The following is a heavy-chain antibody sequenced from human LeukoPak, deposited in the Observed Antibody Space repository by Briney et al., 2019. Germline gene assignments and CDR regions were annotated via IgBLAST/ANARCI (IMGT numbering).Heavy chain of an antibody. CDR1: GGSISSGSYY. Sequence: PSETLSLTCTVSGGSISSGSYYWSWIRQPAGKGLEWIGHIYSSGTTNYNPSVKSRVTISIDTPKNQFSLTLSSVTAADTAVYYCARVFYGDYGDVDDAFDIWGQGTMVTVSS. J-gene: IGHJ3*02. D-gene: IGHD4-17*01. V-gene: IGHV4-61*09. CDR3: ARVFYGDYGDVDDAFDI. CDR2: IYSSGTT.